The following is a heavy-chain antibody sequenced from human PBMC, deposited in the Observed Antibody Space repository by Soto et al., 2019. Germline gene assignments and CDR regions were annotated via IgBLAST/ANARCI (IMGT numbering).Heavy chain of an antibody. V-gene: IGHV4-30-4*01. CDR1: GAPISSGDYY. CDR2: IYYSGST. CDR3: ARVGYGVDELSN. J-gene: IGHJ4*02. D-gene: IGHD4-17*01. Sequence: QVKLQESGPGLVKPSQTLSLTCTVSGAPISSGDYYWSWVRQAPGKGLEWVGYIYYSGSTYYNPSLKRRLDISLDVSKNLFSLRLTSVTASDTAVYFCARVGYGVDELSNWGPGKLVTVSS.